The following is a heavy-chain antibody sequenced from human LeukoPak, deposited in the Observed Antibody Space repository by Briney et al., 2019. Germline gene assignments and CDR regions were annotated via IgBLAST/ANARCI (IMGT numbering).Heavy chain of an antibody. D-gene: IGHD3-10*01. Sequence: PGGSLRLSCAASGFTFSSYSMNWVRQAPGKGLEWVSSISSSSSSYIYYADSVKGRFTISRDNAKNSLYLQMNSLRAEDTAVYYCARGRPNYYGSGSYLLAFDYWGQGTLVTVSS. J-gene: IGHJ4*02. V-gene: IGHV3-21*01. CDR3: ARGRPNYYGSGSYLLAFDY. CDR2: ISSSSSSYI. CDR1: GFTFSSYS.